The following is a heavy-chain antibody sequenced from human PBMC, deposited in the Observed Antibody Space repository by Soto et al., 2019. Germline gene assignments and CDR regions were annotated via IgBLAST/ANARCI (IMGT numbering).Heavy chain of an antibody. D-gene: IGHD6-6*01. CDR3: ARSEYSSSFFAFDI. V-gene: IGHV3-66*02. J-gene: IGHJ3*02. CDR2: IYSGGST. CDR1: GFTVSSNY. Sequence: GGSLRLSCAASGFTVSSNYMSWVRQAPGKGLEWVSVIYSGGSTYYADSVKGRFTISRDNSKNTLYLQMSSLRAEDTAVYYCARSEYSSSFFAFDIWGQGTMVTVSS.